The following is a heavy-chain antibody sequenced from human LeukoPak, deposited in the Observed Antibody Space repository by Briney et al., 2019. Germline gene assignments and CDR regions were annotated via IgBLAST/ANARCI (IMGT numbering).Heavy chain of an antibody. CDR1: GGSISSSSYY. Sequence: PSETLSLTCTVSGGSISSSSYYWGWIRQPPGKGLEWIGSIYYSGSTNYNPSLKSRVTISVDTSKNQFSLKLSSVTAADTAVCYCARGSVLLRYFDWLLSGEYYFDYWGQGTLVTVSS. CDR2: IYYSGST. CDR3: ARGSVLLRYFDWLLSGEYYFDY. V-gene: IGHV4-39*07. D-gene: IGHD3-9*01. J-gene: IGHJ4*02.